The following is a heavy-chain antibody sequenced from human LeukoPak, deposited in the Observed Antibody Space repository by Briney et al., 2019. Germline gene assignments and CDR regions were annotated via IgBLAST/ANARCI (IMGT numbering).Heavy chain of an antibody. CDR3: AKDRSRTPYYYDSSGYYPILYFDY. CDR2: ISGSGGST. CDR1: GFTFSSYA. V-gene: IGHV3-23*01. Sequence: GGSLRLSCAASGFTFSSYAMSWVRQAPGKGLEGVSAISGSGGSTYYADSVKGRFTISRDNSKNTLYLQMNSLRAEDTAVYYCAKDRSRTPYYYDSSGYYPILYFDYWGQGTLVTVSS. D-gene: IGHD3-22*01. J-gene: IGHJ4*02.